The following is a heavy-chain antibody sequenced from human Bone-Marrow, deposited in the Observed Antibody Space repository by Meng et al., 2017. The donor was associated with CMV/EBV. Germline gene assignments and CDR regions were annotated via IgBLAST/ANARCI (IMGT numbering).Heavy chain of an antibody. J-gene: IGHJ2*01. CDR1: GYSFTSYW. CDR2: IYPGDSDT. V-gene: IGHV5-51*01. D-gene: IGHD3-22*01. Sequence: GESLKISCKGSGYSFTSYWIGWVRQMPGKGLEWMGIIYPGDSDTRYSPSFQGQVTISADKYISTAYLQWSSLKASDTAMYYCARNRYDSSGYSSIGGHWYFDLWGRGTLVTVSS. CDR3: ARNRYDSSGYSSIGGHWYFDL.